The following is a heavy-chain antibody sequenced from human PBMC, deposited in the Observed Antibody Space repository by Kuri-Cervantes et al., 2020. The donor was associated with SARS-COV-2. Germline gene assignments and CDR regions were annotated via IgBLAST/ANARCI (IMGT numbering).Heavy chain of an antibody. Sequence: ASVKVSCKASGGTLSTYGISWVRQAPGQGLEWMGWIIAYNGDTNYAQNVQGRVTMTTDTSTNTAYMELRSLRSDDTAVYYCARDRTGDGDGEYYFDYWGQGTLVTVSS. CDR2: IIAYNGDT. J-gene: IGHJ4*02. CDR3: ARDRTGDGDGEYYFDY. CDR1: GGTLSTYG. D-gene: IGHD7-27*01. V-gene: IGHV1-18*01.